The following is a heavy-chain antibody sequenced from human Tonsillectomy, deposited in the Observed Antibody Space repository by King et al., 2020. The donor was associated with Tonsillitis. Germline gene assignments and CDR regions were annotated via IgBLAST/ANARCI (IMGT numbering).Heavy chain of an antibody. Sequence: QLQESGPGLVKPSETLSLTCTVSGYSISSGYYWGWIRQPPGKGLEWIGSIYHSGSTNYNPSLKSRVTISVDTSKNQFSLKLSSVTAADTAVYYCARDARGPYPLDYWGQGTLVTVSS. CDR3: ARDARGPYPLDY. CDR1: GYSISSGYY. J-gene: IGHJ4*02. V-gene: IGHV4-38-2*02. D-gene: IGHD3-10*01. CDR2: IYHSGST.